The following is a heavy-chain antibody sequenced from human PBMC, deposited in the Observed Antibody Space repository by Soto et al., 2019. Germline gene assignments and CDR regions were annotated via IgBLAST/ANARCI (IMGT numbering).Heavy chain of an antibody. J-gene: IGHJ6*02. CDR3: EREVVSRGMDV. CDR1: GYTFTSYD. Sequence: QVQLVQSGAEVQKPGASVKVSCKASGYTFTSYDINWVRQATGQRLEWMGWRNPNSGNTGYAQKYQGRDTIHRNTPISTAYMEMSRLRSEATAVHYCEREVVSRGMDVWGQGTTVTGSS. CDR2: RNPNSGNT. V-gene: IGHV1-8*01. D-gene: IGHD3-22*01.